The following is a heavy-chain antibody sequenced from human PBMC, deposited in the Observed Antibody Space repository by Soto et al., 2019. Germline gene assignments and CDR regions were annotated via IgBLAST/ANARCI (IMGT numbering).Heavy chain of an antibody. CDR1: GYTFINYH. J-gene: IGHJ4*02. V-gene: IGHV1-18*01. CDR3: AKSTRSERATD. Sequence: QVQLVQSGGEVKKPGASVTVSCKASGYTFINYHITWVRQAPGQGLEWMAGISTYNGMTDYAQRFQGRITMTRDISTSTAYMELRNLGSADPDVYFCAKSTRSERATDWGQGTLVTVSS. CDR2: ISTYNGMT. D-gene: IGHD4-4*01.